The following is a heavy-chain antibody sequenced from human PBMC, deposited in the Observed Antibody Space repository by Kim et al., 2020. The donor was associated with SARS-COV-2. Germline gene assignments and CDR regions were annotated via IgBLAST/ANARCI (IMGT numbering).Heavy chain of an antibody. CDR2: ISYDGSNK. CDR3: AKEAIFGVVIPLDV. J-gene: IGHJ6*02. Sequence: GGSLRLSCAASGFTFSSYGMHWVRQAPGKGLEWVAVISYDGSNKYYADSVKGRFTISRDNSKNTLYLQMNSLRAEDTAVYYCAKEAIFGVVIPLDVWGQGTTVTVSS. D-gene: IGHD3-3*01. CDR1: GFTFSSYG. V-gene: IGHV3-30*18.